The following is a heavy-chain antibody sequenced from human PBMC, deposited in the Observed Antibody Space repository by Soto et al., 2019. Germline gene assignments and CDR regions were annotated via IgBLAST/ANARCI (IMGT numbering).Heavy chain of an antibody. CDR2: ISYDGSNK. CDR3: ARDGVEMATIRGESVGDY. D-gene: IGHD5-12*01. V-gene: IGHV3-30-3*01. J-gene: IGHJ4*02. Sequence: QVQLVESGGGVVQPGRSLRLSCAASGFTFSSYAMHWVRQAPGKGLEWVAVISYDGSNKYYADSVKGRFTISRDNSKNTRYLQMNSLRAEDTAVYYCARDGVEMATIRGESVGDYWGQGTLVTVSS. CDR1: GFTFSSYA.